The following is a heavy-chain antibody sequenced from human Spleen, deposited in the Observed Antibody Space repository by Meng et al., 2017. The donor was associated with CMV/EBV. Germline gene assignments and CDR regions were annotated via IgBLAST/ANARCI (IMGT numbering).Heavy chain of an antibody. J-gene: IGHJ4*02. CDR1: GYTFTGHH. Sequence: ASVKVSCKASGYTFTGHHMHWVRQAPGQGLEWMGWINPTSGGTIYAEKFQGRVTMTRDTSISTAYMELSRLRSDDTAVYYCARGRVPSIWFGEFGLDYWGQGTLVTVSS. D-gene: IGHD3-10*01. CDR3: ARGRVPSIWFGEFGLDY. V-gene: IGHV1-2*02. CDR2: INPTSGGT.